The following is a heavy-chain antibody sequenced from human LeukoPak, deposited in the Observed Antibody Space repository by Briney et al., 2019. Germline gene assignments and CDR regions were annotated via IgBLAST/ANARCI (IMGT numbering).Heavy chain of an antibody. CDR2: IYYHENT. Sequence: SETLSLTCTVSGGSISSSSDYWGWIRQAPGKGLEWIGSIYYHENTYYNSSLKSRVTISVDTSKNQFSLKLSSVTAADTAAYYCARQWAHYDFWSGYPSHFDYWGQGTLVTVSS. V-gene: IGHV4-39*01. J-gene: IGHJ4*02. D-gene: IGHD3-3*01. CDR3: ARQWAHYDFWSGYPSHFDY. CDR1: GGSISSSSDY.